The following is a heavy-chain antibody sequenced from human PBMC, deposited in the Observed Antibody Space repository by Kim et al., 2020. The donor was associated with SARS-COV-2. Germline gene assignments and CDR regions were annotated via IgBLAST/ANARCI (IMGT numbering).Heavy chain of an antibody. CDR3: ARTYSGSYSGYFDY. J-gene: IGHJ4*02. Sequence: GGSLRLSCAASGFTFSSYAMHWARQAPGKGLEWVAVISYDGSNKYYADSVKGRFTISRDNSKNTLYLQMNSLRAEDTAVYYCARTYSGSYSGYFDYWGQGTLVTVSS. D-gene: IGHD1-26*01. V-gene: IGHV3-30*04. CDR2: ISYDGSNK. CDR1: GFTFSSYA.